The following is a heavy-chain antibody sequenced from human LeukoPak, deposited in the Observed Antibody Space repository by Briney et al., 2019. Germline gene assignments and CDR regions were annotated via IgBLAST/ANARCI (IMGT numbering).Heavy chain of an antibody. D-gene: IGHD6-6*01. CDR3: ARRAARRGTVDY. J-gene: IGHJ4*02. CDR1: GYTFTSYD. V-gene: IGHV1-2*02. Sequence: ASVKVSCKASGYTFTSYDINWVRQAPGQGLEWMGWINPNSGGTNYAQKFQGRVTMTRDTSISTAYMELSRLRSDDTAVYYCARRAARRGTVDYWGQGTLVTVSS. CDR2: INPNSGGT.